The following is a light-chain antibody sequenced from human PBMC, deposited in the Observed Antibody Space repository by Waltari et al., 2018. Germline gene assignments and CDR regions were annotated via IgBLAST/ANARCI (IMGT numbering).Light chain of an antibody. CDR3: QHYLRLPVA. CDR1: QSLNRA. Sequence: EIVLTQSPDTLSLSPGERATISCRASQSLNRALAWYQQKPGQAPRLLIYGVSTRATGIPDRFSGSGSGADFSLTITRLEPEDFAVYYCQHYLRLPVAFGQGTKVDIK. CDR2: GVS. V-gene: IGKV3-20*01. J-gene: IGKJ1*01.